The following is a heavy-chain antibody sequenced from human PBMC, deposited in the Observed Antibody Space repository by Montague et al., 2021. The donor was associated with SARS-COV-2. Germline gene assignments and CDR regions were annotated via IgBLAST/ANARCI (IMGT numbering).Heavy chain of an antibody. V-gene: IGHV3-33*08. J-gene: IGHJ6*02. D-gene: IGHD3-10*01. CDR1: GFPFSGYD. CDR2: IWYDGSNQ. CDR3: AREYSAPRWFGEYNRYGMDV. Sequence: SRRLSCAASGFPFSGYDMHWLRQAPGKGLEWVAVIWYDGSNQYYGDSVKGRFTISRDNSKNTLYLQMNSLRAEDTAVYYCAREYSAPRWFGEYNRYGMDVWGQGTTVTVSS.